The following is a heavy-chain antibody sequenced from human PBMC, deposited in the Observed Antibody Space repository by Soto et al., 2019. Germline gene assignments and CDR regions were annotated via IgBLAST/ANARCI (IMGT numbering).Heavy chain of an antibody. CDR1: GFTFSDHY. CDR2: TRNKANSYTT. V-gene: IGHV3-72*01. Sequence: GSLRLSCAASGFTFSDHYMDWVRQAPGKGLEWVGRTRNKANSYTTEYAASVKGRFTISRDDSKNSLYLQMNSLKTEDTAVYYCATSTVIRWIGYYYYGMGVWGQGTTVTVSS. J-gene: IGHJ6*02. CDR3: ATSTVIRWIGYYYYGMGV. D-gene: IGHD4-17*01.